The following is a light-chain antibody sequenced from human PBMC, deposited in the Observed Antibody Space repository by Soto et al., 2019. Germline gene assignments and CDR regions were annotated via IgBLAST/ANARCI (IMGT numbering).Light chain of an antibody. J-gene: IGLJ2*01. CDR1: SSDVGGYNY. V-gene: IGLV2-14*01. CDR3: SSYTSSRTVV. CDR2: DVS. Sequence: QSVLTQPASVSGSPGQSITISCTGTSSDVGGYNYVSWYQQHPAKAPKLLIYDVSTRPSGVSNRFSGSKSGNTASLTISGLKDEDEADYYCSSYTSSRTVVFGGGTKVTVL.